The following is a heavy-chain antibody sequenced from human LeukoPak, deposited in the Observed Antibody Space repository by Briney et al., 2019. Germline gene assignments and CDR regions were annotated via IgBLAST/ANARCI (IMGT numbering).Heavy chain of an antibody. J-gene: IGHJ3*02. CDR2: ICNDGSNT. V-gene: IGHV3-33*01. CDR3: AREYGDYVVGAFDI. Sequence: GGSLRLSCAASGFTFSSYGMHWVRQAPGKGLEWVAVICNDGSNTYYADSVKGRFTISRDNSKNTLYLQMNSLRAEDTAVYYCAREYGDYVVGAFDIWGQGTMVNVSS. CDR1: GFTFSSYG. D-gene: IGHD4-17*01.